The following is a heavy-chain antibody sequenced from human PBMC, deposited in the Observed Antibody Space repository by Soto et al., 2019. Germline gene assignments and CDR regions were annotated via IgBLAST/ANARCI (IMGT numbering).Heavy chain of an antibody. D-gene: IGHD2-2*01. CDR3: ARDLDNVVPAAMPVWGVLGY. CDR2: INAGNGNT. J-gene: IGHJ4*02. Sequence: GASLKVSCKASGYTFTSYAMHWVRQAPGQRLEWMGWINAGNGNTKYSQKFQGRVTITRDTSASTAYMELSSLRSEDTAVYYCARDLDNVVPAAMPVWGVLGYWGQGTLVTVSS. V-gene: IGHV1-3*01. CDR1: GYTFTSYA.